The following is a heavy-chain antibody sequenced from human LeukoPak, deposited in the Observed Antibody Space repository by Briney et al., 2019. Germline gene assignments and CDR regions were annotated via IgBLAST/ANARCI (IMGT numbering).Heavy chain of an antibody. CDR3: ATDRRYGSAFDI. CDR2: FDPEDGET. D-gene: IGHD5-18*01. Sequence: ASVKVSCKVSVYSXTELSMHWVRQAPGKGLEWMGGFDPEDGETIYAQKFQGRVTMTEDTSTDTAYMELSSLRSEDTAVYYCATDRRYGSAFDIWGQGTMVTVSS. CDR1: VYSXTELS. V-gene: IGHV1-24*01. J-gene: IGHJ3*02.